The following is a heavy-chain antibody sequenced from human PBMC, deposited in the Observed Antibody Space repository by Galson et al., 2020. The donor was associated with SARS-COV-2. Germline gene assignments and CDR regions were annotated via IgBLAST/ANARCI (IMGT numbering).Heavy chain of an antibody. CDR2: ISGSGAGT. D-gene: IGHD2-15*01. CDR3: AKVVSSYCRGCSCAPAIWFDA. Sequence: GESLKISCAASGFAFSNSVMSWVRQAPGKGLEWVSAISGSGAGTYYADSVKGRFTISRDNSKNTVYLQMKSLRAGDTAAYFGAKVVSSYCRGCSCAPAIWFDAWGQGTLVPVSS. V-gene: IGHV3-23*01. CDR1: GFAFSNSV. J-gene: IGHJ5*02.